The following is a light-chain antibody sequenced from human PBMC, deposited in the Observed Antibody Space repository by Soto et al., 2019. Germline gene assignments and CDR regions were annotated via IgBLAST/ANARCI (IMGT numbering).Light chain of an antibody. CDR2: RAS. Sequence: EIVLTQSPATLSLSPGERATLSCRAGQTIYSNVAWYQQRPGQAPRLLIYRASTRATGVPARFSGSGSGTEFTLTISSLEPEDFAVYYCQQRSNWPLITFGQGTRLEIK. J-gene: IGKJ5*01. CDR3: QQRSNWPLIT. CDR1: QTIYSN. V-gene: IGKV3-11*01.